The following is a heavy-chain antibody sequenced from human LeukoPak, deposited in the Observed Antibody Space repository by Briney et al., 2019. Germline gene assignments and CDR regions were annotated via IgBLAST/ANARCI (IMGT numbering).Heavy chain of an antibody. V-gene: IGHV3-30*02. Sequence: PGGSLRLSCAASGFTFSSYGMHWVRQAPGKGLEWVAFIRYDGSNKYYADSVKGRFTISRDNSKNTLYLQMNSLRAEDTAVYCCARDEVNGAGFDIWGQGTMVTVSS. CDR3: ARDEVNGAGFDI. CDR2: IRYDGSNK. D-gene: IGHD3-10*01. CDR1: GFTFSSYG. J-gene: IGHJ3*02.